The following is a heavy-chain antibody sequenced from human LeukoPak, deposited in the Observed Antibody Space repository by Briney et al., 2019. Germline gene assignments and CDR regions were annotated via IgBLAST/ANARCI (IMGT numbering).Heavy chain of an antibody. D-gene: IGHD1-1*01. CDR2: ISGSGGST. CDR1: GFTFSSYA. CDR3: AKATVGTNYYYFYAMDV. Sequence: GGSLRLSCAASGFTFSSYAMSWVRQAPGKGLEWVSAISGSGGSTYYADSVKGRFTISRDNSKNTLYLQMNSLRAEDTAIYYCAKATVGTNYYYFYAMDVWGQGTTVTVSS. V-gene: IGHV3-23*01. J-gene: IGHJ6*02.